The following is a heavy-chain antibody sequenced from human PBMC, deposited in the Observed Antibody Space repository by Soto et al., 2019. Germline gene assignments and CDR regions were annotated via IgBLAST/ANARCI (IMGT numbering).Heavy chain of an antibody. CDR2: IIPILGIA. CDR3: ARDIELRAYYYYMDV. J-gene: IGHJ6*03. D-gene: IGHD1-7*01. CDR1: GGTFSSYT. Sequence: VASVKVSCKASGGTFSSYTISWVRQAPGQGLEWMGRIIPILGIANYAQKFQGRVTITADKSTSTAYMELSSLRSEDTAVYYCARDIELRAYYYYMDVWGKGTTVTVSS. V-gene: IGHV1-69*04.